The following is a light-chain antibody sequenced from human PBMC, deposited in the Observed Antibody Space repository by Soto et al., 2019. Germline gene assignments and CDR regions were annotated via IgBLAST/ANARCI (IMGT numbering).Light chain of an antibody. Sequence: EVVLTQSPATLSVSPGERATLSCRASQNILRNLAWYQQKPGQAPRLFIYGASTRANGIPARFSGSGSGTELTLTISSLQSEDFAVYYCQQYNNWPPWTFGQGTQVDIK. CDR1: QNILRN. CDR2: GAS. J-gene: IGKJ1*01. CDR3: QQYNNWPPWT. V-gene: IGKV3-15*01.